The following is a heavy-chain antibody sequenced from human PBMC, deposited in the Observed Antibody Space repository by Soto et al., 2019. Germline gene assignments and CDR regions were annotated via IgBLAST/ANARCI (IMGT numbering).Heavy chain of an antibody. CDR2: IGVGSGNR. D-gene: IGHD2-8*01. J-gene: IGHJ4*02. Sequence: SVTGSCKASRLTFTSSAVRWVRQARGQRLEWIGWIGVGSGNRHYAQKFQERVTITRDMSTNTAYMELSSLRAEDTAVYYCAALGVKFDHWGQGTRVTVSS. V-gene: IGHV1-58*01. CDR3: AALGVKFDH. CDR1: RLTFTSSA.